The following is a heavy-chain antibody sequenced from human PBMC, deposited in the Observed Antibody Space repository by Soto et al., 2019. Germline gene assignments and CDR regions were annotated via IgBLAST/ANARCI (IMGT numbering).Heavy chain of an antibody. CDR2: ISYDGSNK. V-gene: IGHV3-30-3*01. CDR1: GFTFSSYA. Sequence: GGSLRLSCAASGFTFSSYAMHWVRQAPGKGLEWGAVISYDGSNKYYADSVKGRFTISRDNSKNTLYLQMNSLRAEDTAVYYCARDLSRITMVRGVPDYWGQGTLVTVSS. D-gene: IGHD3-10*01. J-gene: IGHJ4*02. CDR3: ARDLSRITMVRGVPDY.